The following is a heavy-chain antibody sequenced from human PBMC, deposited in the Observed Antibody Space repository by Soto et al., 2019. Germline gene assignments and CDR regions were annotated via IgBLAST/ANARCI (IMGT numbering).Heavy chain of an antibody. J-gene: IGHJ4*02. D-gene: IGHD3-10*01. Sequence: SGTLSLTCAVYGGSFSNNYWTWFRQPPGKGLEWIGEISPSGATKYIPSLKSRGTISVDTSRKQFFLKVTSVSAADTAVYYCATSLWFGTQPEIWGPGTLVTVSS. V-gene: IGHV4-34*01. CDR1: GGSFSNNY. CDR3: ATSLWFGTQPEI. CDR2: ISPSGAT.